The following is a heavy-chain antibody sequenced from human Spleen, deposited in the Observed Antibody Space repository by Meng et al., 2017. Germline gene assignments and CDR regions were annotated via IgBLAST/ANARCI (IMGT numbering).Heavy chain of an antibody. CDR2: INPYSDDT. CDR3: ARDEDISAAGKLFGDY. CDR1: GYTFNAYY. D-gene: IGHD6-13*01. J-gene: IGHJ4*02. Sequence: VRRWQQGAEVKKPGASCGVPCKPSGYTFNAYYIHWVRQAPGQGLEWMGRINPYSDDTHYAQNFHDRVTMTGDTSISTAYMDLSGLRSDDTAVYYCARDEDISAAGKLFGDYWGQGTLVTVSS. V-gene: IGHV1-2*06.